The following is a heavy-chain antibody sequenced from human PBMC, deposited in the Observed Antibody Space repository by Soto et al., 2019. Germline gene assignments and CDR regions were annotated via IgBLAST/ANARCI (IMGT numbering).Heavy chain of an antibody. J-gene: IGHJ1*01. V-gene: IGHV4-59*01. Sequence: QVQLQESGPGLVKPSETLSLTCTVSGGSISSYYWSWIRQPPGKGLEWIGYIYYSGSTNYNPSLKSRVTISVDTSKNQFSLKLSSVTAADTAVYYCAPSGSHQYFQHWGQGTLVTVSS. CDR3: APSGSHQYFQH. D-gene: IGHD1-26*01. CDR1: GGSISSYY. CDR2: IYYSGST.